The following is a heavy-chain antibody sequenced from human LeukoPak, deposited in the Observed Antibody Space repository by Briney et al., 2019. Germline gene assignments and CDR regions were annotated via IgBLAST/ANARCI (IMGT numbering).Heavy chain of an antibody. D-gene: IGHD1-26*01. CDR3: ATESEWELPEGYFDY. J-gene: IGHJ4*02. V-gene: IGHV3-23*01. Sequence: GGSLRLSCAASGFTFSSYTMSWVRQAPGKGLEWVSAISGSGGSTYYADSVKGRFTISRDNSKNTLYLQMNSLRAEDTAVYYCATESEWELPEGYFDYWGQGTLVTVSS. CDR1: GFTFSSYT. CDR2: ISGSGGST.